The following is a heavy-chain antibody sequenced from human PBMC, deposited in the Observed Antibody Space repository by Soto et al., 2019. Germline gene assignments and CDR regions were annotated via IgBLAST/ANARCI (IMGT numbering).Heavy chain of an antibody. CDR2: INPRFGDT. V-gene: IGHV1-2*02. CDR3: ARNMDYYYGPGSGNGHGF. Sequence: KESGDSVRVSCEASGYTFTAYYIHWVRQAPGQGLEWMGWINPRFGDTSYAQDFQGRVSMTRDTSISTVYMELSRLTSDDTAIYYCARNMDYYYGPGSGNGHGFWGQGTTVTVFS. CDR1: GYTFTAYY. J-gene: IGHJ6*02. D-gene: IGHD3-10*01.